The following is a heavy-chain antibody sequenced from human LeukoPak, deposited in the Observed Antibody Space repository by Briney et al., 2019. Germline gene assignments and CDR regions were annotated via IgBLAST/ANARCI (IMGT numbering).Heavy chain of an antibody. CDR2: IYYSGST. J-gene: IGHJ4*02. Sequence: SETLSLTCTVSGGSISSSSYYWGWIRQPPGKGLEWIGYIYYSGSTNYNPSLKSRVTISVDTSKNQFSLKLSSVTAADTAVYYCARTFHTSTVDYWGQGTLVTVSS. D-gene: IGHD2-2*01. V-gene: IGHV4-61*05. CDR1: GGSISSSSYY. CDR3: ARTFHTSTVDY.